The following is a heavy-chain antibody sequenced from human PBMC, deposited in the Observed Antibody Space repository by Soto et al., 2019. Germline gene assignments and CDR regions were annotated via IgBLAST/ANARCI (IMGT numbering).Heavy chain of an antibody. D-gene: IGHD4-17*01. CDR2: ISAYNGNT. Sequence: ASVKVSCKASRYTFTSYGISWVRQAPGQGLEWMGWISAYNGNTNYAQKLQGRVTMTTDTSTSTAYMELRSLRSDDTAVYYCARVPLTTEDNWFDPWGQGTLVPVSS. V-gene: IGHV1-18*01. CDR3: ARVPLTTEDNWFDP. J-gene: IGHJ5*02. CDR1: RYTFTSYG.